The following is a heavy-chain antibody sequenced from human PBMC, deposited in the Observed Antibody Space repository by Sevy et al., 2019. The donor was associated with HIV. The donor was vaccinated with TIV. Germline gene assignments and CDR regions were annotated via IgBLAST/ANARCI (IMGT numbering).Heavy chain of an antibody. D-gene: IGHD2-2*01. CDR1: GYRFTNYW. J-gene: IGHJ4*02. Sequence: GESLKISCKGSGYRFTNYWIGWVRQMPGKGLEWGGIIHPGDSKKRYSPSLQGQVTFSADRSIDTVYLQWSSLRASDSAVYYCARLRGSSFSSMEVWGQGTLVTVSS. CDR3: ARLRGSSFSSMEV. V-gene: IGHV5-51*01. CDR2: IHPGDSKK.